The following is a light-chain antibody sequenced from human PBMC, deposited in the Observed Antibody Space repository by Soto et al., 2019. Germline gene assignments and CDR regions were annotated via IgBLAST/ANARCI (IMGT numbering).Light chain of an antibody. V-gene: IGLV2-14*01. CDR1: SSDVGGYNS. Sequence: QSALTQPACVSGSPGQSITISCTGTSSDVGGYNSVSWYQKNPGKAPKLIIYEVSNRPSGVSNRFSGSKSGNTASLTISGLQAEDEADYYCSSYTGNSPHVFGTGTKVTVL. CDR3: SSYTGNSPHV. J-gene: IGLJ1*01. CDR2: EVS.